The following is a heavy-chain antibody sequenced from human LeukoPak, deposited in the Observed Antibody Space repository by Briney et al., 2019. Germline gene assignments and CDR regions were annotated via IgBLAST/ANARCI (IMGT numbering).Heavy chain of an antibody. Sequence: PGGSLRLSCAASGFIFSSYSMNWVRQAPGKGLEWVSSISSSSSYIYYADSVKGRFTISRDNAKNSLYLQMNSLRAEDTAVYYCARALPSPLYSGSYADAFDIWGQGTMVTVSS. CDR1: GFIFSSYS. CDR3: ARALPSPLYSGSYADAFDI. V-gene: IGHV3-21*01. D-gene: IGHD1-26*01. J-gene: IGHJ3*02. CDR2: ISSSSSYI.